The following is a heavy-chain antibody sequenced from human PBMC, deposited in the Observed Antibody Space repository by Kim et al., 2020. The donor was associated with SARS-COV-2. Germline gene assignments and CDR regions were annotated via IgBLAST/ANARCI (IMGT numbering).Heavy chain of an antibody. D-gene: IGHD1-1*01. Sequence: SQTLSLTCVISGDSVSSSSATWTWIRQSPSRGLEWLGRTYYRSNWDNDYAESVKSRITINPDTSKNQFSLHLNSVTPEDSAVYYCVREQLQHDYYYAMDVWGPGTTVTVSS. J-gene: IGHJ6*02. CDR1: GDSVSSSSAT. CDR2: TYYRSNWDN. CDR3: VREQLQHDYYYAMDV. V-gene: IGHV6-1*01.